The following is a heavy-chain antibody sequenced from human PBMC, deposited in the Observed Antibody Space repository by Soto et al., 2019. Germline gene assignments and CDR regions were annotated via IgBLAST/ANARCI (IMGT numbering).Heavy chain of an antibody. CDR1: GFTFSSYG. J-gene: IGHJ4*02. V-gene: IGHV3-30*18. Sequence: GGSLRLSCAASGFTFSSYGMHWVRQAPGKGLEWVAVISYDGSNKYYADSVKGRFTISRDNSKNTLYLQMNSLRAEDTAVYYCAKLDYGDYNYYFDYWGQGTLVTVSS. CDR3: AKLDYGDYNYYFDY. CDR2: ISYDGSNK. D-gene: IGHD4-17*01.